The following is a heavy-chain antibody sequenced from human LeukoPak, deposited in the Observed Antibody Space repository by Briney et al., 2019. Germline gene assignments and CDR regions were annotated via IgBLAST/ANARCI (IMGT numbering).Heavy chain of an antibody. V-gene: IGHV3-48*01. Sequence: GGSLRLSCAASGFTFSNYGINWDRQTPGKGLEWVSYISSSSDAMHYADSVRGRFTISRDNGKNSLYLQMNSLRAEVTAVYYCARAAYASGPDYWGQGTLVTVSS. CDR2: ISSSSDAM. CDR3: ARAAYASGPDY. D-gene: IGHD3-10*01. CDR1: GFTFSNYG. J-gene: IGHJ4*02.